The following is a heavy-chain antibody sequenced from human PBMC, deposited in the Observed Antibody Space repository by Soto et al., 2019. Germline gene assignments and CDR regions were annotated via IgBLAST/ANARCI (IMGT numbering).Heavy chain of an antibody. CDR1: GGSISSYC. J-gene: IGHJ6*02. V-gene: IGHV4-59*01. CDR2: IYYSGST. Sequence: QVQLQESGPGLVKPSETLSLTCTVSGGSISSYCWSWIRQPPGKGLEWIGYIYYSGSTNYNPSLKCRVTTSVDTSKNQFSLKLSSVTAADTAVYYCAGSGSSPYYYYYGMDVWGQGTTVTVSS. CDR3: AGSGSSPYYYYYGMDV. D-gene: IGHD3-10*01.